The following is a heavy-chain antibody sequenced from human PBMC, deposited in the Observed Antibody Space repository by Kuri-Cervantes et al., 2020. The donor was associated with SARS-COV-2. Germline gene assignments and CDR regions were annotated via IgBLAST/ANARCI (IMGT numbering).Heavy chain of an antibody. V-gene: IGHV4-59*01. J-gene: IGHJ4*02. D-gene: IGHD3-3*01. Sequence: SETLSLTCTVSGGSISSYYWSWIRQPPGKGLEWIGYIYYSGTTNYNPSLKSRVTISVDTSKSHFSLKVNSVTAADTVVYYCARSTRWSGPLDYWGQGTLVTVSS. CDR3: ARSTRWSGPLDY. CDR2: IYYSGTT. CDR1: GGSISSYY.